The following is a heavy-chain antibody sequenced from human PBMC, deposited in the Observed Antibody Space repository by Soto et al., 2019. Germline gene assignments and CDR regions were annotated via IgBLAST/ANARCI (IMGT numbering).Heavy chain of an antibody. Sequence: GGSLRLSCAASGFTVSSNYMSWVRQAPGKGLEWVSVIYSGGSTYYADSVKGRFTISRDNSKNTLYLQMNSLRAEDTAVYYCARDGNWNFRPYYYGMDVWGQGTTVTAP. V-gene: IGHV3-53*01. J-gene: IGHJ6*02. CDR3: ARDGNWNFRPYYYGMDV. CDR2: IYSGGST. D-gene: IGHD1-7*01. CDR1: GFTVSSNY.